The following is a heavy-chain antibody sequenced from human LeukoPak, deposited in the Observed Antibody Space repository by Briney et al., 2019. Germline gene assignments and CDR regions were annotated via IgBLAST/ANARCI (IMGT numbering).Heavy chain of an antibody. CDR2: ISGSGGST. CDR1: GFTFSSYA. D-gene: IGHD3-10*01. V-gene: IGHV3-23*01. J-gene: IGHJ4*02. Sequence: PGGSLRLSCAASGFTFSSYAMSWVRQAPGKGLEWVSAISGSGGSTYYADSVKGRFTISRDNSKNTLYLQMNSLRAEDTAVYCCAKGRATMVRGAPFDYWGQGTLVTVSS. CDR3: AKGRATMVRGAPFDY.